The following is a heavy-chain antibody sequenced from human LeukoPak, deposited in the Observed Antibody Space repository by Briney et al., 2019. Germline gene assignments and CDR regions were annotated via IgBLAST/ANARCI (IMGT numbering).Heavy chain of an antibody. CDR1: GGTFSSYA. CDR2: IIPIFGTA. J-gene: IGHJ4*02. V-gene: IGHV1-69*05. D-gene: IGHD6-19*01. CDR3: VPTAGYSSGWYNFDY. Sequence: SVKVSCKASGGTFSSYAISWVRQAPGQGLEWMGGIIPIFGTANYAQKCQGRVTITTDESTSTAYMELSSLRSEDTAVYYCVPTAGYSSGWYNFDYWGQGTLVTVSS.